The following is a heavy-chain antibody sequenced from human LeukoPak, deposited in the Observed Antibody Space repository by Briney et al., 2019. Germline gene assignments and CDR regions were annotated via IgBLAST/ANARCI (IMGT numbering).Heavy chain of an antibody. CDR3: ASSPAAVAATTREEFDY. Sequence: GGSLRLSCAASGFTFSSYSMNWVRQAPGKGLEWVSSISSSSSYIYYADSVKGRFTISRDNAKNSLYLQMNSLRAEDTAVYYCASSPAAVAATTREEFDYWGQGTLVTVSS. D-gene: IGHD2-15*01. V-gene: IGHV3-21*01. J-gene: IGHJ4*02. CDR1: GFTFSSYS. CDR2: ISSSSSYI.